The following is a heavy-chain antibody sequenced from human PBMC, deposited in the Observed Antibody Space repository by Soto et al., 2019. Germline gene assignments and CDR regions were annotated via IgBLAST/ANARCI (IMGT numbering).Heavy chain of an antibody. J-gene: IGHJ4*02. D-gene: IGHD6-13*01. Sequence: GSLRLSCAASGFTFSSYSMNWVRQAPGKGLEWVSSISSSSSYIYYADSVKGRFTISRDNAKNSLYLQMNSLRAEDTAVYYCASGGQLGPGYIDYWGQGTLGTVSS. CDR3: ASGGQLGPGYIDY. V-gene: IGHV3-21*01. CDR2: ISSSSSYI. CDR1: GFTFSSYS.